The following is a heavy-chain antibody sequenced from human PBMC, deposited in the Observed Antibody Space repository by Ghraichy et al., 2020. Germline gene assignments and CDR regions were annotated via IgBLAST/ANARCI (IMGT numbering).Heavy chain of an antibody. D-gene: IGHD5-24*01. CDR1: GYTFTSYY. J-gene: IGHJ4*02. CDR3: ARGHEMATTTTYFDY. V-gene: IGHV1-46*01. Sequence: ASVKVSCKASGYTFTSYYMHWVRQAPGQGLEWMGIINPSGGSTSYAQKFQGRVTMTRDTSTSIVYMELSSLRSEDTAVYYCARGHEMATTTTYFDYWGQGTLVTVSS. CDR2: INPSGGST.